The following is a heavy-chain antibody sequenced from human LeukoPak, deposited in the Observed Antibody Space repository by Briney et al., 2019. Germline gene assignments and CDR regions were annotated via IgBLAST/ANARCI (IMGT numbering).Heavy chain of an antibody. CDR2: ISGSGSST. D-gene: IGHD1-14*01. CDR3: AKFRKPMALLDAFDM. CDR1: GFSFSSYG. Sequence: GGSLRLSCVVSGFSFSSYGMNWVRQSPGKELEWLSIISGSGSSTFYADSVKGRFTISRDNSKNTLYLQLNSLRAEDTAVYFCAKFRKPMALLDAFDMWGQGTMVTVSS. J-gene: IGHJ3*02. V-gene: IGHV3-23*01.